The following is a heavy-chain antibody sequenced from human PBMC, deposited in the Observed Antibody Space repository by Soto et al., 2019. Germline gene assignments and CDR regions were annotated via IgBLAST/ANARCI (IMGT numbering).Heavy chain of an antibody. CDR1: GGSISSSSYY. CDR2: IYYSGST. Sequence: QLQLQESGPGLVKPSETLSLTCTVSGGSISSSSYYWGWIRQPPGKGLEWIGSIYYSGSTYYNPSLKSRVTISVDTSKNQFSLKLSSVTAADTAVYYCARHGPYGGWYFVYWGQGTLVTVSS. J-gene: IGHJ4*02. CDR3: ARHGPYGGWYFVY. D-gene: IGHD6-19*01. V-gene: IGHV4-39*01.